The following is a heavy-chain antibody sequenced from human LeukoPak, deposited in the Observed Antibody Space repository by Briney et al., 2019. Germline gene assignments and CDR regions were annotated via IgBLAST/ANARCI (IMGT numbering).Heavy chain of an antibody. D-gene: IGHD3-10*01. CDR1: GGSISSYY. CDR3: ARSGSGALEYYYYGMDV. J-gene: IGHJ6*02. CDR2: IYTSGST. Sequence: SETLSLTCTVSGGSISSYYWSWIRQPAGKGLEWIGRIYTSGSTNYNPSLKSRVTMSVDTSKNQFSLKLSSVTAADTAVYYCARSGSGALEYYYYGMDVWGQGTTVTVSS. V-gene: IGHV4-4*07.